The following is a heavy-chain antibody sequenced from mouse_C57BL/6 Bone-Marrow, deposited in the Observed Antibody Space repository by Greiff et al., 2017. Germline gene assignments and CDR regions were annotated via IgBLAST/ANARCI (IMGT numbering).Heavy chain of an antibody. CDR3: AREESLPRYFDV. V-gene: IGHV1-69*01. CDR1: GYTFTSYW. Sequence: QVQLQQPGAELVMPGASVKLSCKASGYTFTSYWMHWVKQRPGQGLEWIGEIDPSDSYTNYNQKFKGKSTLTVDKSSSTAYMQLSSLTSEDSAVYYCAREESLPRYFDVWGTGTTVTVSS. J-gene: IGHJ1*03. CDR2: IDPSDSYT. D-gene: IGHD5-5*01.